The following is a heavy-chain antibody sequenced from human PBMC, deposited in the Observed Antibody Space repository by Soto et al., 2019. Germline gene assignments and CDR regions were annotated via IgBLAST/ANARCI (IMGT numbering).Heavy chain of an antibody. Sequence: PSETLSLTCTVSGGSISSSSYYWGWIRQPPGKGLEWIGSIYYSGSTHYNPSLKSRVTISVDTSKNQFSLKLSSVTAADTAVYYCARQGTGYSSGWSLYYYYYGMDVWGQGTTVTVS. V-gene: IGHV4-39*01. D-gene: IGHD6-19*01. CDR1: GGSISSSSYY. J-gene: IGHJ6*02. CDR3: ARQGTGYSSGWSLYYYYYGMDV. CDR2: IYYSGST.